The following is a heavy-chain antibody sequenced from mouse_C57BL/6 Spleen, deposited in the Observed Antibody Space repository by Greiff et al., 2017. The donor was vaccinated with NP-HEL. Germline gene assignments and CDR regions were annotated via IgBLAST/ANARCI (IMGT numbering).Heavy chain of an antibody. CDR2: IDPSDSYT. Sequence: VKLQQPGAELVMPGASVKLSCKASGYTFTSYWMHWVKQRPGQGLEWIGEIDPSDSYTNYNQKFKGKSTLTVDKSSSTAYMQLSSLTSEDSAVYYCAREVGQLRLRAWFAYWGQGTLVTVSA. J-gene: IGHJ3*01. V-gene: IGHV1-69*01. CDR3: AREVGQLRLRAWFAY. CDR1: GYTFTSYW. D-gene: IGHD3-2*02.